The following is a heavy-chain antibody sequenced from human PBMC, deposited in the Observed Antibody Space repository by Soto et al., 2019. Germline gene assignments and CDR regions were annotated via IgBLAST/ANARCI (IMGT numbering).Heavy chain of an antibody. V-gene: IGHV3-11*01. CDR3: ARDLEGCSGGSCSPRGMDV. CDR1: GFNFSYYY. D-gene: IGHD2-15*01. J-gene: IGHJ6*02. CDR2: ISSSGSNI. Sequence: QVQLVESGGGLVKTGGSLRLSCAGAGFNFSYYYMSWIRHAPGKGLVWLSYISSSGSNIGYADSVKGRFTISRDNAKNSLYLQRNSLRAEDTAVYYCARDLEGCSGGSCSPRGMDVWGQGTKVTVS.